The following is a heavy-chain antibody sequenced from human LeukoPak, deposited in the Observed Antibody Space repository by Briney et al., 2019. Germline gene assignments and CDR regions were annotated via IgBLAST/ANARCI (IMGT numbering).Heavy chain of an antibody. CDR1: GGSISSGSYY. J-gene: IGHJ6*04. Sequence: SETLSLTCTVSGGSISSGSYYWSWIRQPAGKGLEWIGRIYTSGSTNYNPSLKSRVTTSVDTSKNQFSLKLSSVTAADTAVYYCARDSLSQVVVVPAADVWGKGTTVTVSS. CDR3: ARDSLSQVVVVPAADV. CDR2: IYTSGST. V-gene: IGHV4-61*02. D-gene: IGHD2-2*01.